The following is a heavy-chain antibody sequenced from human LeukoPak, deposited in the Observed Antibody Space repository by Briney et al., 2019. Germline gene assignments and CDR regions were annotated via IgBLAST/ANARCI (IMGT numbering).Heavy chain of an antibody. CDR2: ISWDGGIT. V-gene: IGHV3-43*01. CDR1: GFTLDDYT. D-gene: IGHD3-9*01. CDR3: AKDSSADVLTGYSDF. Sequence: GGSLRLSCAASGFTLDDYTMHWVRQAPGKGLEWVSLISWDGGITFYADSVKGRFNISRDNSKNSLYLQMNSLRPEDTAFYYCAKDSSADVLTGYSDFWGPGTLVTVSS. J-gene: IGHJ4*02.